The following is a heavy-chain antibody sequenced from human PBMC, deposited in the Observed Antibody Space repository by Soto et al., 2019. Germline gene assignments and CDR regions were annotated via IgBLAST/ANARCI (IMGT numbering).Heavy chain of an antibody. CDR1: GFTFSSYG. D-gene: IGHD1-26*01. Sequence: QVQLVESGGGVVQPGRSLRLSCAASGFTFSSYGMHWVRQAPGKGLEWVAVISYDGSNKYYADSVKGRFTISRDNSKNTLYLQMNSLRAEDTAVYYCARDVSFVPFDYWGQGTLVTVSS. CDR2: ISYDGSNK. V-gene: IGHV3-30*19. J-gene: IGHJ4*02. CDR3: ARDVSFVPFDY.